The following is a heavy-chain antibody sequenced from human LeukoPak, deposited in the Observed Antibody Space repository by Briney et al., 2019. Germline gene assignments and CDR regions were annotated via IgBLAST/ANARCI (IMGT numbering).Heavy chain of an antibody. CDR2: ISSNGGST. Sequence: PGGSLRLSCVASGFTFSNYGMHWVRQAPGKGLEYVSAISSNGGSTYYADSVKGRFTISRDNSKNTLYLQMSSLRAEDTAVYYCVKDRMGYYDSSPPGFFQHWGQGTLVTVSS. J-gene: IGHJ1*01. CDR1: GFTFSNYG. V-gene: IGHV3-64D*09. D-gene: IGHD3-22*01. CDR3: VKDRMGYYDSSPPGFFQH.